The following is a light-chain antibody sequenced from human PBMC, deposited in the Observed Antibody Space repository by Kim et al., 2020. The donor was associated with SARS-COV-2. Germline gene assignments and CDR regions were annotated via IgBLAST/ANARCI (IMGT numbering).Light chain of an antibody. CDR2: DAS. V-gene: IGKV1-33*01. J-gene: IGKJ5*01. CDR3: QQYDNIPSS. Sequence: DIQMTQSPSSLSASVGDRVTITCQASQDISNYLNWYQQKPGKAPKLLIYDASNLETGVPSRFSGSGSGTDFTFTISSLQPEDIATYYCQQYDNIPSSFFQETRLEIK. CDR1: QDISNY.